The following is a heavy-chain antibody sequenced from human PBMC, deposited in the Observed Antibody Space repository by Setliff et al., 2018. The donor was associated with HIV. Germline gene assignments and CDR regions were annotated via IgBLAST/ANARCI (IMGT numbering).Heavy chain of an antibody. D-gene: IGHD3-10*01. CDR3: ARNQITMVRGTLGAFDI. CDR2: ISACNGNT. CDR1: GYTFTSYG. Sequence: GASVKVSCKASGYTFTSYGLSWVRQAPGQGLEWMGWISACNGNTNYAQKLQGRVTMTTDPSTSTAYMELRSLRSDDTAVYYCARNQITMVRGTLGAFDIWGQGTMVTVSS. J-gene: IGHJ3*02. V-gene: IGHV1-18*01.